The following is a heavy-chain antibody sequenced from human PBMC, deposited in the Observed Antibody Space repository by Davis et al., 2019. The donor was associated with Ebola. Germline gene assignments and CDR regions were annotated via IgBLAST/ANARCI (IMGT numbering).Heavy chain of an antibody. V-gene: IGHV3-15*01. CDR3: ATARWTTYYSDY. Sequence: PGGSLRLSCAASGFTFSDYYMDWVRQAPGMGLEWVGRIKTKTDGGTTDYAAPVQGRFSISRDDSKNTLYLQMDSLKTEDTAVYYCATARWTTYYSDYWGQGTLVTVSS. CDR1: GFTFSDYY. D-gene: IGHD3/OR15-3a*01. J-gene: IGHJ4*02. CDR2: IKTKTDGGTT.